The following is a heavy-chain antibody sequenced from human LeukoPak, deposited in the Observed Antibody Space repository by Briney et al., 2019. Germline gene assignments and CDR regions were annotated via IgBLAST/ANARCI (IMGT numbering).Heavy chain of an antibody. CDR3: ARKGDSSSWLGYWYFDL. CDR1: GFTFSTFW. D-gene: IGHD6-13*01. CDR2: IKQDGGEK. Sequence: PGGSLRLSCAASGFTFSTFWMNWVRQAPGKGLEWVASIKQDGGEKHYVDSVKGRFTISRDNAKNSLYLQMNSLRAEDTAVYYCARKGDSSSWLGYWYFDLWGRRTLVTGSS. V-gene: IGHV3-7*01. J-gene: IGHJ2*01.